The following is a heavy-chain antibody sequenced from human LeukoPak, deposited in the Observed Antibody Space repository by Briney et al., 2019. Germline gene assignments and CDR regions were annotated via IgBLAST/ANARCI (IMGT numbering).Heavy chain of an antibody. CDR1: GYTFTGYY. D-gene: IGHD1-26*01. CDR3: ARNRLVGATSEYYYYYYMDV. J-gene: IGHJ6*03. Sequence: GASVKVSCKASGYTFTGYYMHWVRQAPGQGLEWMGWINPNSGGTNYAQKFQGRVTMTRDTSISTAYMELSSLRSDDTAVYYCARNRLVGATSEYYYYYYMDVWGKGTTVTVSS. CDR2: INPNSGGT. V-gene: IGHV1-2*02.